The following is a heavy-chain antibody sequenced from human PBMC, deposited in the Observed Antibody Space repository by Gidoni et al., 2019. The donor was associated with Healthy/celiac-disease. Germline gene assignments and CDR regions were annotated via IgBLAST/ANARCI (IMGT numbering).Heavy chain of an antibody. CDR3: ARRSYYAAYDY. CDR2: IYYSGRT. J-gene: IGHJ4*02. V-gene: IGHV4-39*01. D-gene: IGHD3-10*01. CDR1: GCSISSSSYY. Sequence: QLQLQESGPGLVKPSETLSLTCPFSGCSISSSSYYWGWIRQPPGKGLEWIGSIYYSGRTYYNPSLKSRVTISVDTSKNQFSLKLSSVTAADTAVYYCARRSYYAAYDYWGQGTLVTVSS.